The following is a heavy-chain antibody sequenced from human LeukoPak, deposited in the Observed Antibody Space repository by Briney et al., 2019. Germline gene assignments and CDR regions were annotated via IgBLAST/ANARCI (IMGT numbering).Heavy chain of an antibody. Sequence: PSETLSLTCTVSDGSISSYYWSWIRQPPGKGLEWIGYIYYGGSTDYSPSLKSRVTISKDTSKTQFSLRLSSVTSADTAVYYCARARLDSSGRFDSWGQGTLVTVSS. CDR2: IYYGGST. V-gene: IGHV4-59*01. CDR1: DGSISSYY. CDR3: ARARLDSSGRFDS. D-gene: IGHD3-22*01. J-gene: IGHJ4*02.